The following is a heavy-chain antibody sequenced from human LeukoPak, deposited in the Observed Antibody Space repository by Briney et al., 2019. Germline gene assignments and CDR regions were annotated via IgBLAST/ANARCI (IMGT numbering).Heavy chain of an antibody. CDR2: IYPEDSDT. Sequence: GESLQISCKGSGYSFTTYWIGWVRQMPGIGLEWMGIIYPEDSDTRYSPSFQGQVTISADKSISTAYLQWSSLRASDIAVYYCARHRSTASFMDVWGQGTTVTVS. J-gene: IGHJ6*02. CDR3: ARHRSTASFMDV. CDR1: GYSFTTYW. D-gene: IGHD2-2*01. V-gene: IGHV5-51*01.